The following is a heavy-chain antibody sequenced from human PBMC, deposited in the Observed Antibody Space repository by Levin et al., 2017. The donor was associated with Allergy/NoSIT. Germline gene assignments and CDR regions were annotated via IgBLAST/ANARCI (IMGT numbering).Heavy chain of an antibody. CDR1: GGSFSGYY. CDR3: ARGRSDGSGSYYIAGWFDP. Sequence: SQTLSLTCAVYGGSFSGYYWSWIRQPPGKGLEWIGEINHSGSTNYNPSLKCRVTMSVDTSKNQFSLKLSSVTAADTAVYYCARGRSDGSGSYYIAGWFDPWGQGTLVTVSS. V-gene: IGHV4-34*01. J-gene: IGHJ5*02. CDR2: INHSGST. D-gene: IGHD3-10*01.